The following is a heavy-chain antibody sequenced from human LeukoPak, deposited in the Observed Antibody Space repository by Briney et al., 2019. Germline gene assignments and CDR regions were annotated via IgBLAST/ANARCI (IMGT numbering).Heavy chain of an antibody. CDR3: ARDHGGNSVYGY. V-gene: IGHV1-2*02. D-gene: IGHD4-23*01. Sequence: ASVKVSCKASGYTFTGYYMHWVRQAPGQGLEWVGWINPNSGGTNYAQKFQGRVTMTRDTSISTAYMELDSLRSDDTAVYYCARDHGGNSVYGYGGQGTLVNVSS. J-gene: IGHJ4*02. CDR1: GYTFTGYY. CDR2: INPNSGGT.